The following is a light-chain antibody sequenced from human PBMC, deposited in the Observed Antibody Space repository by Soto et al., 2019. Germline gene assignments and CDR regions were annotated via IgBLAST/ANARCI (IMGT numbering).Light chain of an antibody. CDR1: RSDIGAYNL. V-gene: IGLV2-14*03. CDR2: DVN. CDR3: TSWTTSTTMI. J-gene: IGLJ2*01. Sequence: QSALTQPASVSGSPGQSITISCTGTRSDIGAYNLVSWYRQHPGEVPKLILYDVNVRPSGVSNRFSGSKSGNTASLTISGLQAEDEADYYCTSWTTSTTMIFGGGTKVTVL.